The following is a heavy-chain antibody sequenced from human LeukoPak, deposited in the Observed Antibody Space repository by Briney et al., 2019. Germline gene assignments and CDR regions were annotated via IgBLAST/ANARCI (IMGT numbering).Heavy chain of an antibody. D-gene: IGHD6-13*01. V-gene: IGHV1-46*01. CDR2: INPSGGT. CDR1: GYTFSMYN. J-gene: IGHJ6*03. CDR3: ARDVPAVGISHYYMDV. Sequence: ASVKVSCKASGYTFSMYNMHWVRQAPGQGLEWMGIINPSGGTSYAQKLQGRITMTRDTSTSTLYMELSSLRSEDTAVYYCARDVPAVGISHYYMDVWGKGTTVIVSS.